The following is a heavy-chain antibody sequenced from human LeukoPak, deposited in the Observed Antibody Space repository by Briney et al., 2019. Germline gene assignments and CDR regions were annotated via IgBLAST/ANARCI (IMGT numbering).Heavy chain of an antibody. J-gene: IGHJ5*02. CDR1: GFTFSSYA. V-gene: IGHV3-21*01. Sequence: GGSLRLSCAASGFTFSSYAMGWVRQAPGKGLEWVSSISSSSNFVFYADSVKGRFTISRDNAKNSLFLQMNSLRAEDTAVYYCASLPYCSGGSCHAEGFDPWGQGTLVTVSS. CDR2: ISSSSNFV. CDR3: ASLPYCSGGSCHAEGFDP. D-gene: IGHD2-15*01.